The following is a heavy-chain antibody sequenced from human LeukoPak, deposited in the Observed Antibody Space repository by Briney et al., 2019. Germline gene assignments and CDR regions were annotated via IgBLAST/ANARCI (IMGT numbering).Heavy chain of an antibody. Sequence: GGSLRLSCAASGFTFSSYSMNWVRQAPGRGLEWVSSISSSSSYIYYADSVKGRFTISRDNAKNSLYLQMNSLRAEDTAVYYCARDPLWPELGHFDYWGQGTLVTVSS. CDR2: ISSSSSYI. CDR3: ARDPLWPELGHFDY. V-gene: IGHV3-21*01. D-gene: IGHD7-27*01. J-gene: IGHJ4*02. CDR1: GFTFSSYS.